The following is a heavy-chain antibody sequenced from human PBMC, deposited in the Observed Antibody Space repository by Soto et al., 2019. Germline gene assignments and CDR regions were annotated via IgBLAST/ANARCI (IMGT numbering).Heavy chain of an antibody. CDR3: ARDFDFWSGSLYFQH. CDR1: GYTFSTYG. Sequence: QVQLVQSGAEVKKPGASVKVSCKASGYTFSTYGITWVRQAPGQGLEWMGWISAYNGNTNYAQKVQGRLTMTTDTSTNTAYMELRSLRSDDTAVYYCARDFDFWSGSLYFQHWGQGTLVTVSS. J-gene: IGHJ1*01. CDR2: ISAYNGNT. D-gene: IGHD3-3*01. V-gene: IGHV1-18*01.